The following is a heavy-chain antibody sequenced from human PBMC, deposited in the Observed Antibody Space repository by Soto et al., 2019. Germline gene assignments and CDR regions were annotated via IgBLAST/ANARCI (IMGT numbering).Heavy chain of an antibody. CDR2: IYHSGST. J-gene: IGHJ4*02. Sequence: SETLSLTCAVSGGSISSGYYSWSWIRQPPGKGLEWIGYIYHSGSTYYNPSLESRVTISVDRSKNQFSLKLSSVTAADTAVYYCAKGYYDILTGLDYWGQGTLVTVSS. V-gene: IGHV4-30-2*01. D-gene: IGHD3-9*01. CDR3: AKGYYDILTGLDY. CDR1: GGSISSGYYS.